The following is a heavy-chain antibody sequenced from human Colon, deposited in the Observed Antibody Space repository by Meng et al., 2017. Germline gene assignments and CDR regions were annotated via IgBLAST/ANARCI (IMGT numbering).Heavy chain of an antibody. D-gene: IGHD2-2*01. CDR1: GYTFSSSG. CDR2: MTPNNGNT. V-gene: IGHV1-8*01. CDR3: ARTAMLDS. J-gene: IGHJ5*01. Sequence: QVQLVNSGAELRKLGASVRVTCKASGYTFSSSGIIWVRQATGRELEWLGWMTPNNGNTGSAHKFQARVSMTRDTSIGTAYMELSGLTSEDTAVYYCARTAMLDSWGQGTLVTVSS.